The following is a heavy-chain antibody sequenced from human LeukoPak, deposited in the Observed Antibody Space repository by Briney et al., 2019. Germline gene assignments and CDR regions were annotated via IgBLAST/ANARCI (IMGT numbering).Heavy chain of an antibody. CDR1: GDSTTRNY. V-gene: IGHV4-4*07. CDR2: IYNSGNT. CDR3: ARGSFDSSGYYVFDY. J-gene: IGHJ4*02. D-gene: IGHD3-22*01. Sequence: SETLSLTCTVSGDSTTRNYWSWIRQPAGKGLEWIGRIYNSGNTNYSPSLESRVTMSTGTSKNQFSLKLTSVTAADTAVYYCARGSFDSSGYYVFDYWGQGTLVTVSS.